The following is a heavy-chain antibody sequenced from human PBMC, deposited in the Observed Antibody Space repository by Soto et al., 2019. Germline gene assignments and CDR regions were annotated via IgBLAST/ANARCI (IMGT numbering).Heavy chain of an antibody. CDR2: ISAYNGNT. CDR1: GYTFTSYG. V-gene: IGHV1-18*04. CDR3: AREAGTTANYYYGMDV. Sequence: GASVKVSCKASGYTFTSYGISWVRQAPGQGLEWMGWISAYNGNTNYAQKLQGRVTMTTDTSTSTAYMELRSLRSDDTAVYYCAREAGTTANYYYGMDVWGQGTTVTVSS. J-gene: IGHJ6*02. D-gene: IGHD1-7*01.